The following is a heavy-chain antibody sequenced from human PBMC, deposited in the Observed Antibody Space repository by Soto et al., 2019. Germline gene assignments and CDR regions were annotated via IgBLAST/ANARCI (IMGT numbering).Heavy chain of an antibody. J-gene: IGHJ6*02. V-gene: IGHV5-51*01. CDR3: AGGGVRGVITRTRDYYGMDV. Sequence: PGESLKISCKGSGYSFTKYWIGWVRQMPGKGLECMGIIYPGDSDTRYSPSFQGQVTISADKSISTAYLQWSSLKASDTAMYYCAGGGVRGVITRTRDYYGMDVWGQGTTVTVSS. CDR2: IYPGDSDT. D-gene: IGHD3-10*01. CDR1: GYSFTKYW.